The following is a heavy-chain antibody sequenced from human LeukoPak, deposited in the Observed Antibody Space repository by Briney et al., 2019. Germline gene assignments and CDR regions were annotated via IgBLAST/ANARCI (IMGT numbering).Heavy chain of an antibody. D-gene: IGHD3-10*01. CDR2: INAGNGNT. V-gene: IGHV1-3*01. CDR1: GYTFTSYA. J-gene: IGHJ3*02. CDR3: ARFGVPVRGVIITPTMNSDAFDI. Sequence: ASVKVSCKASGYTFTSYAMHWVRQAPGQRLEWMGWINAGNGNTKYSQKFQGRVTITRDTSASTAYMELSSLRSEDTAVYYCARFGVPVRGVIITPTMNSDAFDIWGQGTMVTVSS.